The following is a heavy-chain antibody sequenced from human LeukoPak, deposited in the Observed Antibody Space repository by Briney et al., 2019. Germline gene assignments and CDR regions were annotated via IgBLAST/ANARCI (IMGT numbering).Heavy chain of an antibody. CDR2: IHGDGSST. CDR3: ARDLGGTLQFTEYFQH. Sequence: TGGSLRLSCAASGFTFITYWMHWVRQAPGKGLVWVSRIHGDGSSTSYADSVKGRFTISRDNAKNSLYLQMNSLRGEDTAVYYCARDLGGTLQFTEYFQHGGQGTLVTVSS. J-gene: IGHJ1*01. V-gene: IGHV3-74*01. D-gene: IGHD4-23*01. CDR1: GFTFITYW.